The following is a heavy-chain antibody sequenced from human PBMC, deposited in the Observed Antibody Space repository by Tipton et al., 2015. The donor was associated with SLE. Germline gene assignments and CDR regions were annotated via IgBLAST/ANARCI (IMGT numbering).Heavy chain of an antibody. CDR3: ARDPYSSSSMRWYGMDV. V-gene: IGHV4-59*01. CDR2: IYYSGST. J-gene: IGHJ6*02. Sequence: LRLSCTVPGGSISSYYWSWIRQPPGKGLEWIGYIYYSGSTNYNPSLKSRVTISVDTSKNQFSLKLSSVTAADTAVYYCARDPYSSSSMRWYGMDVWGQGTTVTVSS. CDR1: GGSISSYY. D-gene: IGHD6-6*01.